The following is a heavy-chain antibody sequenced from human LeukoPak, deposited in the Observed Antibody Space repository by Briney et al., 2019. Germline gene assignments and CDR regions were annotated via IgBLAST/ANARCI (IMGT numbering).Heavy chain of an antibody. CDR1: GFTFSSYA. V-gene: IGHV3-23*01. D-gene: IGHD6-13*01. J-gene: IGHJ4*02. Sequence: PGGSLRLSCAASGFTFSSYAMSWVRQAPGRGLEWVSAISGSGGSTYYADSVKGRFTISRDNSKNTLYLQMNSLRAEDTAVYYCAKVLGLKYSSTWYGDYWGQGTLFTVSS. CDR3: AKVLGLKYSSTWYGDY. CDR2: ISGSGGST.